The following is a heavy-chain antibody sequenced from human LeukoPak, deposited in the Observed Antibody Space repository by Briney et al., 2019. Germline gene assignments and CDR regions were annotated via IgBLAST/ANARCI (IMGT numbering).Heavy chain of an antibody. J-gene: IGHJ5*02. CDR1: GFTFNNYA. V-gene: IGHV3-23*01. D-gene: IGHD5-18*01. CDR2: ISDSISGGST. CDR3: AKDRTGYSYGYFLSP. Sequence: GGSLRLSCAASGFTFNNYAMTWVRQAPGKRLEWVSTISDSISGGSTYYADSVKGRFTISRDNSKNTLYLQMNILRAEDTAVYYCAKDRTGYSYGYFLSPWGQGTLVTVSS.